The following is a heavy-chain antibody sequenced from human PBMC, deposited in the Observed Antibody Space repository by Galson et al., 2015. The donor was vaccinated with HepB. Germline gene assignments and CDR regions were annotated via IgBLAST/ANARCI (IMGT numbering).Heavy chain of an antibody. V-gene: IGHV3-21*01. CDR1: GFTFSSYS. D-gene: IGHD3-22*01. Sequence: SLRLSCAASGFTFSSYSMNWVRQAPGKGLEWVSSISSSSSYIYYADSVKGRFTISRDNAKNSLYLQMNSLRAEDTAVYYCAGSGYYYVPFDYWGQGTLVTVSS. J-gene: IGHJ4*02. CDR3: AGSGYYYVPFDY. CDR2: ISSSSSYI.